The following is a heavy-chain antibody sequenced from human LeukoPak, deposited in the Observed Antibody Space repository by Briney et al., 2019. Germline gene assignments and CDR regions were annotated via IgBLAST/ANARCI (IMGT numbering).Heavy chain of an antibody. Sequence: GGSLRLSCAASGFTVSSNEMSWVRQAPGKGLEWVANIKQDGSEKHYVDSVRGRFTISRDNSENSLYLQMNSLRAEDTAVYYCAKYDGSIRPFEYWGQGTLVTVSS. J-gene: IGHJ4*02. CDR1: GFTVSSNE. D-gene: IGHD3-3*02. V-gene: IGHV3-7*01. CDR2: IKQDGSEK. CDR3: AKYDGSIRPFEY.